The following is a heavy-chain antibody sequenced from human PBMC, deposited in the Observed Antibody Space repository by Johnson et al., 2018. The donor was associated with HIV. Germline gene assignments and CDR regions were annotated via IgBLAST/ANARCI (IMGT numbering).Heavy chain of an antibody. J-gene: IGHJ3*02. CDR2: ISYDGSNK. Sequence: EQLVESGGGVVQPGRSLRLSCAASGFTFSSYGMHWVRQAPGKGLEWVAVISYDGSNKYYADSVKGRFTISRDNSKNTLYLQMNSLRPEDTAVNYCAREYSSLSQGAFDIWGQGTMVTVSS. V-gene: IGHV3-30*03. CDR3: AREYSSLSQGAFDI. D-gene: IGHD6-6*01. CDR1: GFTFSSYG.